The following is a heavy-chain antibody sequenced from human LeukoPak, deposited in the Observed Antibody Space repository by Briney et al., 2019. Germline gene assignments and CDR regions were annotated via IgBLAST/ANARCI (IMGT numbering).Heavy chain of an antibody. CDR1: GFTFSSYE. CDR2: ISSSGSTI. CDR3: ASLDCDEKLSVDY. V-gene: IGHV3-48*03. J-gene: IGHJ4*02. Sequence: GGSLRLSCAASGFTFSSYEMNWVRQAPGKGLEWVSYISSSGSTIYYADSVKGRFTISRDNAKNSLYLQMNSLRAEDTAVYYCASLDCDEKLSVDYWGQGTLVTVSS. D-gene: IGHD3/OR15-3a*01.